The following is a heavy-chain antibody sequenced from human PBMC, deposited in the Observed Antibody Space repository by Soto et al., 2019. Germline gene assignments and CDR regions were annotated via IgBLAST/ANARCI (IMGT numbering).Heavy chain of an antibody. CDR3: AKDKNDILTGYHSS. CDR1: GFTFDDYA. J-gene: IGHJ4*02. Sequence: EVQLVESGGGLVQPGRSLRLSCAASGFTFDDYAMHWVRQAPGKGLEWVSGISWNSGSIGYADSVKGRFTISRDNAKNSLYLQMNSLRAEDTALYYCAKDKNDILTGYHSSWGQGTLVTVSS. V-gene: IGHV3-9*01. D-gene: IGHD3-9*01. CDR2: ISWNSGSI.